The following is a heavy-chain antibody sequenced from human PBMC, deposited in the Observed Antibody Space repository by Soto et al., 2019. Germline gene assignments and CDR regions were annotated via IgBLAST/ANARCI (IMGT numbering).Heavy chain of an antibody. J-gene: IGHJ5*01. Sequence: SETLSLTCSVSGASINNFAYYWGWIRQPPGKGLEWIGTVYYNENTYYNPSLKSRVAISVDTAKNQFSLNLRSVTAADTAIYFCARRERYYGSPGWFDPWGQGTLVTV. CDR2: VYYNENT. CDR1: GASINNFAYY. CDR3: ARRERYYGSPGWFDP. D-gene: IGHD3-10*01. V-gene: IGHV4-39*01.